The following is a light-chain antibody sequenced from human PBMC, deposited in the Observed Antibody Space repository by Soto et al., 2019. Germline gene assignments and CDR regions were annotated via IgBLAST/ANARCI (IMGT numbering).Light chain of an antibody. Sequence: DIELTQSPSTMSLSPGDRATLSCRASQSIGNSLAWYQQKRGQPPRLLIYDASSRATGIPARFSGSGSGTDFTLTSSLLEHEDFAVYYCQHYSSSGTFGQGTKVDIK. CDR1: QSIGNS. CDR3: QHYSSSGT. CDR2: DAS. V-gene: IGKV3-11*01. J-gene: IGKJ1*01.